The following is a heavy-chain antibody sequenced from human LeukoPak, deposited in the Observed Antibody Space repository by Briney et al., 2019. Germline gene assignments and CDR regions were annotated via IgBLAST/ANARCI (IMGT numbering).Heavy chain of an antibody. CDR1: GFTFSDYY. CDR2: ISGDGRDI. J-gene: IGHJ4*02. D-gene: IGHD3-10*01. V-gene: IGHV3-11*04. Sequence: PGGSLRLSCAASGFTFSDYYMSWIRQAPGEGLEYLSYISGDGRDIIYADSVKGRFTISRDKAKNSLYLQMNSLRAEDTDVYYCARDSGSGANDYWGQGTLVTVSS. CDR3: ARDSGSGANDY.